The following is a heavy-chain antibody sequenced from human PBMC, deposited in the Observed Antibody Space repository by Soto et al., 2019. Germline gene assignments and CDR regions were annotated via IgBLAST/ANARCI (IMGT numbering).Heavy chain of an antibody. J-gene: IGHJ4*02. V-gene: IGHV1-58*01. CDR1: GFTFIGSS. CDR3: AADSEGSGWFHFDA. CDR2: IVVGSGRT. Sequence: QMQLAQSGPEVKKPGTSVKVSCKASGFTFIGSSVQWVRHARGQHLEWIGWIVVGSGRTNYAHKCQERVTITRDMSTSTAYMELRTLRSEDTAVYYCAADSEGSGWFHFDAWGQGTLGTVSA. D-gene: IGHD6-19*01.